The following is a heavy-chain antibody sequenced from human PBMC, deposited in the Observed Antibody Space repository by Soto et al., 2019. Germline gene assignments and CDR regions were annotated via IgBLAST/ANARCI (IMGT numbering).Heavy chain of an antibody. CDR1: GFTFSNAW. D-gene: IGHD3-22*01. J-gene: IGHJ4*02. Sequence: EVQLVESGGGLVKPGGSLRLSCAASGFTFSNAWMSWVRQAPGKGLEWVGRIKSKTDGGTTDYAAPVKGRFTISRDDSKNTLYLQMNSLKTEDTAVYYCTTEYYYDSSGYYGHERYPEKKNFDYWGQGTLVTVSS. CDR2: IKSKTDGGTT. CDR3: TTEYYYDSSGYYGHERYPEKKNFDY. V-gene: IGHV3-15*01.